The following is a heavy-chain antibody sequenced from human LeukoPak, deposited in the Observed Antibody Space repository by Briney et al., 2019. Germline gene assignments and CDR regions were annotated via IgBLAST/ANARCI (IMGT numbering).Heavy chain of an antibody. J-gene: IGHJ4*02. CDR2: ISGYKGNT. V-gene: IGHV1-18*01. CDR3: ARTTYDYVWGDVDY. Sequence: ASVKVSCKASGYTFSSYGVTWVRQAPGQGLEWMGWISGYKGNTNYAHKFQGRVTMTTDTSTSTAYMELRSLRSDDTAVYYCARTTYDYVWGDVDYWGQGTLVTVSS. D-gene: IGHD3-16*01. CDR1: GYTFSSYG.